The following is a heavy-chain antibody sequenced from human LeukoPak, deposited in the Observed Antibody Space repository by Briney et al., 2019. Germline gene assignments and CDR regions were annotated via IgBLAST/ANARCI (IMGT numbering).Heavy chain of an antibody. V-gene: IGHV3-7*01. J-gene: IGHJ6*01. CDR2: IKQDGSEK. CDR1: GFTFSSYW. CDR3: ARDGRGMVRGVYYYXXXDV. Sequence: PGGSLRLSCAASGFTFSSYWMSWVRQAPGKGREGVANIKQDGSEKYYVDSVKGRFTISTDNAKNSLYLQMNSLRAEDTAVYYCARDGRGMVRGVYYYXXXDV. D-gene: IGHD3-10*01.